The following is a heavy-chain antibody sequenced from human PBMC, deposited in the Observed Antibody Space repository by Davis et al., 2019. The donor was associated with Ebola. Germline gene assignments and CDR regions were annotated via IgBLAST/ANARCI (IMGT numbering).Heavy chain of an antibody. Sequence: SETLSLTCTVSGCSLSSYYRSWIRQPPGKGLEWIGYIYYSGSTNYNPSLRSRVTISVDTSKNQFSLKLSSVTAADTPVYYCAVGKSGSYFGAFDIWGQGTMVTVSS. CDR2: IYYSGST. V-gene: IGHV4-59*01. CDR3: AVGKSGSYFGAFDI. CDR1: GCSLSSYY. D-gene: IGHD1-26*01. J-gene: IGHJ3*02.